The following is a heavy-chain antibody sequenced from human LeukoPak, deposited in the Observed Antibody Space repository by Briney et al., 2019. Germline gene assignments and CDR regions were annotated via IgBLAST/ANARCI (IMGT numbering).Heavy chain of an antibody. D-gene: IGHD3-10*01. CDR2: IIPIFGTA. Sequence: SVKVSCKASGGTFSSYAISWVRQAPGQGLEWMGGIIPIFGTANYAQKFQGRVTITADKSTSTAYMELSSLRSEDTAVYYCAREGKDGESDYFDYWGQGTLVTVSS. CDR3: AREGKDGESDYFDY. V-gene: IGHV1-69*06. CDR1: GGTFSSYA. J-gene: IGHJ4*02.